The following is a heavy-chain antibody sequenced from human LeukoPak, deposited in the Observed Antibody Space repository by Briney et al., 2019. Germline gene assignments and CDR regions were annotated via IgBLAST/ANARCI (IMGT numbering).Heavy chain of an antibody. V-gene: IGHV3-23*01. J-gene: IGHJ5*02. D-gene: IGHD5-12*01. Sequence: GGSLRLSCAVSGFTFRSYSMGWVRLAPGKGLEWVSVIRGGADDTSYADSVKGRFTISRDNSKNTLFLQMDGLRVEDTAVYYCATSGFSGYDHPSWGQGTLVTVSS. CDR1: GFTFRSYS. CDR2: IRGGADDT. CDR3: ATSGFSGYDHPS.